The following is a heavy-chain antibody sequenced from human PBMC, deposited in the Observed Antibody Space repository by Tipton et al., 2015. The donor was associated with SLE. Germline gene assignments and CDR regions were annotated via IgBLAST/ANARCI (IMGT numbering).Heavy chain of an antibody. CDR1: GFTFSSYG. CDR3: AKDGGTYSIDY. J-gene: IGHJ4*02. CDR2: TQSDGSYK. V-gene: IGHV3-30*02. D-gene: IGHD1-26*01. Sequence: SLRLSCAASGFTFSSYGIHWVRQAPGKGLEWVAFTQSDGSYKFYADSVRGRFPISRDNSKKTVYLQMNGLRVEDTAVYYCAKDGGTYSIDYWGQGTLVTVSS.